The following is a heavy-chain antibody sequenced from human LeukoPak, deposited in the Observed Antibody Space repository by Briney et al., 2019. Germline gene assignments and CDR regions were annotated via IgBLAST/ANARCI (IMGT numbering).Heavy chain of an antibody. CDR1: GFTFSSYA. Sequence: GRSLRLSCAASGFTFSSYAMHWVRQAPGKGLEWVAVISDDGSNKYYADSVKGRFTISRDKSKNTLHLQMNSLRVEDTAVYYCVRSWYLFDYWGQGTLVTVPS. CDR2: ISDDGSNK. J-gene: IGHJ4*02. V-gene: IGHV3-30-3*01. CDR3: VRSWYLFDY. D-gene: IGHD6-13*01.